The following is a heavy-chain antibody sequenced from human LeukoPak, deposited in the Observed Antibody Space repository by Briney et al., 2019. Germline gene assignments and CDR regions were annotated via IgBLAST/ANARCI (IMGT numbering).Heavy chain of an antibody. CDR2: LSGSVSDI. V-gene: IGHV3-11*01. Sequence: GGSLRLSCTASGFTFSDIYMSWLRQAPGRGLEYVSYLSGSVSDINYADSVKGRFTISRDNAKKSLFLQMSSLRVEDTAVYYCGRSARAPEIWGQGTRVIVSS. J-gene: IGHJ4*02. D-gene: IGHD2-2*01. CDR3: GRSARAPEI. CDR1: GFTFSDIY.